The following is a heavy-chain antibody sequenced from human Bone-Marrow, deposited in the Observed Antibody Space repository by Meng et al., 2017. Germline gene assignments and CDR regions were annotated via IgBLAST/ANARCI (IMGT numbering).Heavy chain of an antibody. CDR1: GYSISSGYY. V-gene: IGHV4-38-2*01. CDR3: ASLGVGPNVY. D-gene: IGHD1-26*01. CDR2: IYHSGST. Sequence: SQTLSLTCAVSGYSISSGYYWGWIRQPPGKGLEWIGSIYHSGSTYYNPSLKSRVTISVDTSKNQFSLKLSSVTAADTAVYYCASLGVGPNVYWGQGTLVTVYS. J-gene: IGHJ4*02.